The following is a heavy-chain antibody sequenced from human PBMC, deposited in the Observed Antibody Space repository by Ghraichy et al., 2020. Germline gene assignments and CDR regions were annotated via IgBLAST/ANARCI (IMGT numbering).Heavy chain of an antibody. D-gene: IGHD3-22*01. Sequence: GGSLRLSCAASGFTFSSYWMSWVRQAPGKGLEWVANIKQDGSEKYYVDSVKGRFTISRDNAKNSLYLQMNSLRAEDTAVYYCAREVPYYYDSSGYHDAFEIGGQGTMVTVSS. CDR2: IKQDGSEK. CDR3: AREVPYYYDSSGYHDAFEI. V-gene: IGHV3-7*01. CDR1: GFTFSSYW. J-gene: IGHJ3*02.